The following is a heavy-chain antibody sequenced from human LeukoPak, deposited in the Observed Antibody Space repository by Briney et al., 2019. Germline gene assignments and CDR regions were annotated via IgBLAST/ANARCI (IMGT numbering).Heavy chain of an antibody. Sequence: ASVKVSCKASGYTFTSYAMHWVRQAPGQRLEWMGWINAGNGNTKYSQKFQGRVTMTRNTSISTAYMELSSLRSEDTAVYYCARGSGSYYNRPLDYWGQGTLVTVSS. CDR3: ARGSGSYYNRPLDY. J-gene: IGHJ4*02. CDR2: INAGNGNT. CDR1: GYTFTSYA. V-gene: IGHV1-3*01. D-gene: IGHD3-10*01.